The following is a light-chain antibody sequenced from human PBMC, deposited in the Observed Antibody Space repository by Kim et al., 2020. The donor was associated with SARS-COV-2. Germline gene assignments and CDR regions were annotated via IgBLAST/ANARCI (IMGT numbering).Light chain of an antibody. CDR1: SIDVGGYNY. Sequence: QWTNTSWTGTSIDVGGYNYVSWYQQHPGKAPKLMMYDVSNRPSGVSNRFSGCKSGNTASLTISGLQAEDEADYYCSSYTSSSTLVFGGGTQLTVL. J-gene: IGLJ2*01. CDR3: SSYTSSSTLV. CDR2: DVS. V-gene: IGLV2-14*03.